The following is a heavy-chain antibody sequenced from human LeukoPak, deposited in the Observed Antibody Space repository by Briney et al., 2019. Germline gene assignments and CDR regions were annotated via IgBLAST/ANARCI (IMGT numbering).Heavy chain of an antibody. CDR1: GFTFSNAW. Sequence: GGSLRLSCAASGFTFSNAWMSWVRQAPGKGLEWVGRIKSKTDGGTTDYAAPVKGRFTISRDDSKNTLYLQMNSLKTEDTAVYYCTTDSFGDLRFLEWLPSNWFDPWGQGTLVTVSS. J-gene: IGHJ5*02. V-gene: IGHV3-15*01. CDR3: TTDSFGDLRFLEWLPSNWFDP. CDR2: IKSKTDGGTT. D-gene: IGHD3-3*01.